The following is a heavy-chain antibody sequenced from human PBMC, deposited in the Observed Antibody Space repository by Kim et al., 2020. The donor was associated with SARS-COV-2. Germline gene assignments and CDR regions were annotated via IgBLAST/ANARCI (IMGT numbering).Heavy chain of an antibody. CDR2: INHSGSP. D-gene: IGHD3-3*01. V-gene: IGHV4-34*01. J-gene: IGHJ6*02. CDR1: GGSFSGYY. CDR3: ARFWSGYYTFGPYYYGMDV. Sequence: SETLSLTCAVYGGSFSGYYWSWIRQPPGKGLEWIGEINHSGSPNYNPSLKSRVTISVDTSKNQFSLKLSSVTAADTAVYYCARFWSGYYTFGPYYYGMDVWGQGTTVTVSS.